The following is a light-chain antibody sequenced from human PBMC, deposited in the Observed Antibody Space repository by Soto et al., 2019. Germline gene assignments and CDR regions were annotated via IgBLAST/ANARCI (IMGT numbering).Light chain of an antibody. Sequence: QSVLTQPASVSGSPVQSITISCTGTSSDVGGYNYVSWYQQHPGKAPKLMIYDVSNRPSGVSNRFSGSKSGNTASLTISGLQAEDEADYYCSSYTSSSTGVFGTGTKVTAL. CDR2: DVS. V-gene: IGLV2-14*01. J-gene: IGLJ1*01. CDR3: SSYTSSSTGV. CDR1: SSDVGGYNY.